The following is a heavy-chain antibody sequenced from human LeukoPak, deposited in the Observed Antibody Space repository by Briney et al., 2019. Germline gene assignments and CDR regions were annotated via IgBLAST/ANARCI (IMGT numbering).Heavy chain of an antibody. J-gene: IGHJ4*02. V-gene: IGHV4-34*01. CDR3: ARTPRRYYGSGSSFDY. Sequence: SETLSLTCAIYGGSFSGNYWSWIRQPPGKGLEWIGEINHSGSTNYNPSLKSRVTISVDTSKNQFSLKLSSVTAADTAVYYCARTPRRYYGSGSSFDYWGQGTLVTVSS. D-gene: IGHD3-10*01. CDR1: GGSFSGNY. CDR2: INHSGST.